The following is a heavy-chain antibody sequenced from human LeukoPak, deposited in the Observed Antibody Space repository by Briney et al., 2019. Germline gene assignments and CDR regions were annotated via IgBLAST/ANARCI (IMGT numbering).Heavy chain of an antibody. D-gene: IGHD3-22*01. Sequence: GGSLRLSCAASGFTVSSNYMSWVRQAPGKGLEWVSVIYSGGSTYYADSVKGRFTISRDNSKNTLYLQMNSLRAEDTAVYYCAKDHLAIMIVVVPPGYWGQGTLVTVSS. V-gene: IGHV3-53*05. CDR2: IYSGGST. CDR3: AKDHLAIMIVVVPPGY. J-gene: IGHJ4*02. CDR1: GFTVSSNY.